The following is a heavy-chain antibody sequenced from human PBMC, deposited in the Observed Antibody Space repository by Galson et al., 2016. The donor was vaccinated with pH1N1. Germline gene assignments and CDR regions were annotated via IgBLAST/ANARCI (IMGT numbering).Heavy chain of an antibody. J-gene: IGHJ5*02. V-gene: IGHV4-39*01. D-gene: IGHD6-13*01. CDR2: VFHRGTT. CDR1: GGSMRSSDHY. Sequence: SKTLSLTCSVSGGSMRSSDHYWAWIRQPPGKGLEWIGSVFHRGTTYYDLSLKSRVTISIDTSNKRFSLKVTSVSAADAAVYSCARGVAAASRFDLWGQGSLVAVSS. CDR3: ARGVAAASRFDL.